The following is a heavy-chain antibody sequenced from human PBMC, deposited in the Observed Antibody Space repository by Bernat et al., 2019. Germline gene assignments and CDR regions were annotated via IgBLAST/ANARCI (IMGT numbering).Heavy chain of an antibody. D-gene: IGHD5-24*01. CDR2: INSDGSTT. V-gene: IGHV3-74*01. Sequence: EVQLVESGGGLVQPGGSLRLSCAASGFTFSNYWMHWVRQVPGKGLVWVSRINSDGSTTNYEDSVKGRFTISRDNAKNTLFVQMNSLRADDTAVYYCASEGRDGYNYDYWGQGTLVTVSS. CDR3: ASEGRDGYNYDY. CDR1: GFTFSNYW. J-gene: IGHJ4*02.